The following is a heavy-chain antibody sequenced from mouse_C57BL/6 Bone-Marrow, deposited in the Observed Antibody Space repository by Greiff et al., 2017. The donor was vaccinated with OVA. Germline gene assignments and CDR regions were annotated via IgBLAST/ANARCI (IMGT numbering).Heavy chain of an antibody. Sequence: EVKLMESGGGLVQPGGSMKLSCAASGFTFSDAWMDWVRQSPEKGLEWVAEIRNKANNHATYYAESVKGRFTISRDDSKSSVYLQMNSLRAEDTGIYYCTRHNYYGSSYVEGYYAMDYWGQGTSVTVSS. D-gene: IGHD1-1*01. V-gene: IGHV6-6*01. J-gene: IGHJ4*01. CDR3: TRHNYYGSSYVEGYYAMDY. CDR1: GFTFSDAW. CDR2: IRNKANNHAT.